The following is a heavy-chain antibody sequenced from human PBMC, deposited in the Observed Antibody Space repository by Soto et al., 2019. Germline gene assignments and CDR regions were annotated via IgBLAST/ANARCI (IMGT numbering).Heavy chain of an antibody. J-gene: IGHJ4*02. V-gene: IGHV4-39*01. D-gene: IGHD6-19*01. CDR2: IYYSGST. Sequence: QLQLQESGPGLVKPSETLSLTCTVSGGSISSSSYYWGWIRQPPGKGLEWIGSIYYSGSTYYNPSLKSRVTISVDTSKNQFSLKRSSVTAADTAVYYCARHNSVMKWLALKYYFDYWGQGTLVTVSS. CDR1: GGSISSSSYY. CDR3: ARHNSVMKWLALKYYFDY.